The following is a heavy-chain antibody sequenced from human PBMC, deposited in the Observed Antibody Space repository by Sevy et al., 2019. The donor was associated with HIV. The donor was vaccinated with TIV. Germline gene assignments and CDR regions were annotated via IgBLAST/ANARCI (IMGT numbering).Heavy chain of an antibody. V-gene: IGHV3-33*01. Sequence: GGSLRLSCAVSGFTFSSYGMHWVRQAPGKGLEWVAVIWYDGSNKYYADSVKGRFTISRDNSKNRLYLQMNSLTAEDTAVYYCARDPDSTILGYFQYWGQGTLVTVSS. CDR1: GFTFSSYG. CDR3: ARDPDSTILGYFQY. D-gene: IGHD2-21*01. J-gene: IGHJ1*01. CDR2: IWYDGSNK.